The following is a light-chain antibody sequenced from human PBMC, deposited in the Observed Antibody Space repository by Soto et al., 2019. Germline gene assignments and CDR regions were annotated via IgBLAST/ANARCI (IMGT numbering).Light chain of an antibody. CDR1: QSVSSSY. Sequence: VLTQSPGTLSLSPGETATLSCRASQSVSSSYLAWYQQKPGQAPRLLVYGSYHRATGIADRFSGSGSGTDFTLTISRLEPEDFAVYYCQQYSSSYDTSLYTFGQGTKVDI. CDR2: GSY. V-gene: IGKV3-20*01. J-gene: IGKJ2*01. CDR3: QQYSSSYDTSLYT.